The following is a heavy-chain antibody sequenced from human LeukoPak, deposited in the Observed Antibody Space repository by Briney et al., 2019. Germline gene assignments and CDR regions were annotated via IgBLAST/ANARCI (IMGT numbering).Heavy chain of an antibody. D-gene: IGHD5-18*01. J-gene: IGHJ3*02. V-gene: IGHV3-30*04. CDR2: ISYDGTNK. Sequence: GGSLRLSCAASGFTFSSYSMHWVRQAPGKGLEWVAFISYDGTNKYYADSVKGRFTISRDNSKNTLYLQLNSLSADDTAVYYCAGYSYGPPDAFDIWGQGTMVTVSS. CDR1: GFTFSSYS. CDR3: AGYSYGPPDAFDI.